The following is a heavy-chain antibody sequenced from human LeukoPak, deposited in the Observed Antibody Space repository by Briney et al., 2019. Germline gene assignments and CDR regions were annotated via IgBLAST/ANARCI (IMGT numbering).Heavy chain of an antibody. CDR1: DTFTSYG. V-gene: IGHV1-18*04. CDR3: ARDYYGSGSYFSIDY. D-gene: IGHD3-10*01. Sequence: GASVKVSCKASDTFTSYGISWVRQAPGQGLEWMGWISAYNGSTNYAQKLQGRVTMTTDTSTSTAYMELRSLRSDDTAVYYCARDYYGSGSYFSIDYWGQGTLVTVSS. J-gene: IGHJ4*02. CDR2: ISAYNGST.